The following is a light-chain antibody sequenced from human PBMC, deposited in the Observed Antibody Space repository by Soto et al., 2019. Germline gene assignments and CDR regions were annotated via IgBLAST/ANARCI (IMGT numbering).Light chain of an antibody. CDR2: KNN. CDR1: SSSIGTNS. J-gene: IGLJ1*01. V-gene: IGLV1-47*01. CDR3: ASWADSLSGYV. Sequence: QSVLTQPPSASGTPGQRVTISCSGSSSSIGTNSVYWYQQHPGTAPKLLIYKNNQRPSGVPDRFSGSKSGTSASLAISGLRSEDEADYYCASWADSLSGYVFGTGTKVTVL.